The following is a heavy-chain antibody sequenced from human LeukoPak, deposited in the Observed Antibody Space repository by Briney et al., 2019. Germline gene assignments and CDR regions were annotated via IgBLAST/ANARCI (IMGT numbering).Heavy chain of an antibody. D-gene: IGHD6-19*01. V-gene: IGHV3-53*01. J-gene: IGHJ4*02. Sequence: GGSLRLSCAASGFTVSTNYMSWVRQAPGEGLEWVSAIYSGGSTYYADSVKGRFTISRDNSKNTLYLQMNSLRAGDTAVYYCAKDRSSGWDSYYFDYWGQGTLVTVSS. CDR1: GFTVSTNY. CDR3: AKDRSSGWDSYYFDY. CDR2: IYSGGST.